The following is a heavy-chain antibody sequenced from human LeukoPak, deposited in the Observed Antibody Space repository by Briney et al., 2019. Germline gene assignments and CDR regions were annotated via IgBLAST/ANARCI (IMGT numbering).Heavy chain of an antibody. J-gene: IGHJ5*02. V-gene: IGHV4-59*01. Sequence: GSLRLSCVDSGFTFTNAWMSWVRQAPGKGLEWIGYIYYSGSTNYNPSLKSRVTISVDTSKNQFSLKLSSVTAADTAVYYCARGDYVWGSYRYFDWFDPWGQGTLVTVSS. CDR3: ARGDYVWGSYRYFDWFDP. CDR2: IYYSGST. D-gene: IGHD3-16*02. CDR1: GFTFTNAW.